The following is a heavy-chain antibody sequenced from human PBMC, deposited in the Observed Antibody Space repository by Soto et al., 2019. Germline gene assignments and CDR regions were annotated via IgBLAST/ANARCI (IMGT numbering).Heavy chain of an antibody. J-gene: IGHJ6*02. CDR3: AIPEYSSGVLGMDV. V-gene: IGHV1-3*01. D-gene: IGHD6-19*01. Sequence: ASVKVSCKASGYTFTSYAIHWVRQAPGQRLEWMGWINAGNGNTKYSQKFQGRVTITRDTSASTAYMELSSLRSEDTAVYYCAIPEYSSGVLGMDVCGQGTTVTAP. CDR2: INAGNGNT. CDR1: GYTFTSYA.